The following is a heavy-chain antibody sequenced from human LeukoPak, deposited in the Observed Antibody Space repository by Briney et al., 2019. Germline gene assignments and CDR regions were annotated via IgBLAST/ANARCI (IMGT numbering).Heavy chain of an antibody. D-gene: IGHD2-2*01. CDR1: GGSISSGGYS. Sequence: SETLSLTCAVSGGSISSGGYSWSWIRQHPGKGLEWIGYIHYSGSAYYNPSLKSRLTISLDTSKNQFSLKLTSVTAADTTVYYCARDVPKKAPYGVDVWGQGTTVIVSS. V-gene: IGHV4-31*11. CDR3: ARDVPKKAPYGVDV. CDR2: IHYSGSA. J-gene: IGHJ6*02.